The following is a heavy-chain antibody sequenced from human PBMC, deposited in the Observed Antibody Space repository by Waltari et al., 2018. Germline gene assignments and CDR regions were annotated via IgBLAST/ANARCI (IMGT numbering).Heavy chain of an antibody. Sequence: QVQLVESGGGVVQPGRCLRLSCAASGFTFSSYGLHWVRQAPGKGLEWVAVIWYDGSNKYYADSVKGRFTISRDNSKNTLYLQMNSLRAEDTAVYYCAKVRGAYCSSTSCYGGVDYWGQGTLVTVSS. CDR3: AKVRGAYCSSTSCYGGVDY. V-gene: IGHV3-33*06. CDR2: IWYDGSNK. D-gene: IGHD2-2*01. J-gene: IGHJ4*02. CDR1: GFTFSSYG.